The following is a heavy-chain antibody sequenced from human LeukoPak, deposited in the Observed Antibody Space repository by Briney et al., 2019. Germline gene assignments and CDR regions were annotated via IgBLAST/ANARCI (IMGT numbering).Heavy chain of an antibody. J-gene: IGHJ5*02. CDR2: IYHSGST. D-gene: IGHD2-2*01. Sequence: SGTLSLTCAVSGGSISSSNWWSWVRPPPGKGLEWIGEIYHSGSTNYNPSLKSRVTISVDKSNNRFSLKLSSVTAADTAVYYCARITGRGYCTSSSCRGAWFDPRGQGTLVTVSS. CDR3: ARITGRGYCTSSSCRGAWFDP. V-gene: IGHV4-4*02. CDR1: GGSISSSNW.